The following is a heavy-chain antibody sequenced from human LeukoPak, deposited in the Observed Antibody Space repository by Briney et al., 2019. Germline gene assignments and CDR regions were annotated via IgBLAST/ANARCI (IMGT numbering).Heavy chain of an antibody. D-gene: IGHD2-15*01. CDR2: INESETT. J-gene: IGHJ3*01. V-gene: IGHV4-34*01. CDR1: GGSFSGYS. Sequence: SETLSLTCAVYGGSFSGYSWSWIRQPPGEGLEWIGEINESETTNYKSSLKSRVTISVDTSKRQLSLKLTSVTAADTAVYYCVRHSPLVAATVAFDLWGQGTMITVSS. CDR3: VRHSPLVAATVAFDL.